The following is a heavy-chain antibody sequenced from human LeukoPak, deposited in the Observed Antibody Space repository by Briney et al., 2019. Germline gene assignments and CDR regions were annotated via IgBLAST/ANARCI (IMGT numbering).Heavy chain of an antibody. Sequence: PGGSLRLSCSASGFIFSQFGMHWVRQAPGKGLEWVAVISYDGNNEYYADSVKGRFSISRDNSQKTVDLQMNSLRVEDTAVYFCAKDCGFSYGYFSPDQWGQGTRVTVSS. V-gene: IGHV3-30*18. CDR2: ISYDGNNE. D-gene: IGHD5-18*01. CDR3: AKDCGFSYGYFSPDQ. J-gene: IGHJ4*02. CDR1: GFIFSQFG.